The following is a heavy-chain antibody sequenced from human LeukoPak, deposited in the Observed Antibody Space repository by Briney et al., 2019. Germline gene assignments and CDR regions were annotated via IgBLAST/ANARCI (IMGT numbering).Heavy chain of an antibody. J-gene: IGHJ5*02. Sequence: GGSLRLSCAASGFTFSDYYMSWIRQAPGKGLEWVSYISSSGSTICYADSVKGRFTISRDNGKNSLSLQMNSLRAEDTAVYYCARVEYIYGYGSWGQGTLVTLSS. D-gene: IGHD5-18*01. CDR1: GFTFSDYY. V-gene: IGHV3-11*01. CDR2: ISSSGSTI. CDR3: ARVEYIYGYGS.